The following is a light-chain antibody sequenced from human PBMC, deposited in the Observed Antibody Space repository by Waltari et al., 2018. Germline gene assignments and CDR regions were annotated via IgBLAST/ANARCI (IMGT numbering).Light chain of an antibody. J-gene: IGKJ1*01. CDR2: DAS. Sequence: EIVLTQSPGTLSLYPGERATLSCRTSQSVSKYLAWYHQKPGPAPRILIYDASPRTTGIPDRFSGSGWGTDFSLTISRLEPEDFAVYYCQKYGTLPATFGQGTKVQMK. CDR1: QSVSKY. CDR3: QKYGTLPAT. V-gene: IGKV3-20*01.